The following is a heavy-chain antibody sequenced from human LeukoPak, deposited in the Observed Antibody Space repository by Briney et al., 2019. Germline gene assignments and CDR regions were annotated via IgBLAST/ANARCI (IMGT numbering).Heavy chain of an antibody. J-gene: IGHJ6*03. Sequence: GASVKVSCKASGGTFSSYAISWVRQAPGQGLEWMGGIIPIFGTANYAQKFQGRVTMTRDMSTSTVYMELSSLRSEDTAVYYCARDAQPHTIFGVVIISDYYYYYMDVWGKGTTVTVSS. D-gene: IGHD3-3*01. CDR1: GGTFSSYA. CDR2: IIPIFGTA. CDR3: ARDAQPHTIFGVVIISDYYYYYMDV. V-gene: IGHV1-69*05.